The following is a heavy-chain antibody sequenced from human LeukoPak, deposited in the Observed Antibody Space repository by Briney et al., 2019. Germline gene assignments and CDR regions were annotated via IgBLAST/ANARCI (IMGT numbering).Heavy chain of an antibody. Sequence: PSETLSLTCTATVGSISSYYLSWIRQAPGKRLEWIGYIYYRGSTDYNPTLKSRVTISVDQSKLQFSLKLSSVTAADTARYYFSGEYPGSGWFGYWGQGTLVTVSA. J-gene: IGHJ5*01. CDR1: VGSISSYY. V-gene: IGHV4-59*01. CDR3: SGEYPGSGWFGY. CDR2: IYYRGST. D-gene: IGHD6-19*01.